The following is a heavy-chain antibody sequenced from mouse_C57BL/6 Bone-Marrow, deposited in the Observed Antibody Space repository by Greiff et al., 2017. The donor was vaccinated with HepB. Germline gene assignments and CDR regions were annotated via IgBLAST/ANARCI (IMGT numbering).Heavy chain of an antibody. V-gene: IGHV1-53*01. D-gene: IGHD1-1*01. CDR3: ASYYYGSSYPYWYFDV. Sequence: VKLQQPGTELVKPGASVKLSCKASGYTFTSYWMHWVKQRPGQGLEWIGNINPSNGGTNYNEKFKSKATLTVDKSSSTAYMQLSSLTSEDSAVYYCASYYYGSSYPYWYFDVWGTGTTVTVSS. CDR2: INPSNGGT. J-gene: IGHJ1*03. CDR1: GYTFTSYW.